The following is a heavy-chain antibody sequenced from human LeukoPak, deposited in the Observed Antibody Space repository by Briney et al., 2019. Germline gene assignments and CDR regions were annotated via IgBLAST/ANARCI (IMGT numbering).Heavy chain of an antibody. CDR2: TYYSGST. CDR1: GGSISSGAYY. V-gene: IGHV4-31*03. Sequence: SETLSLTCTVSGGSISSGAYYWSWIRQHPGKGLEWIGYTYYSGSTYYNPSLKSRVNISVDTSKNQFSLKLSSVTAADTAVYYCATAHYDILTGFGYYFDYWGQGTLVTVSS. D-gene: IGHD3-9*01. J-gene: IGHJ4*02. CDR3: ATAHYDILTGFGYYFDY.